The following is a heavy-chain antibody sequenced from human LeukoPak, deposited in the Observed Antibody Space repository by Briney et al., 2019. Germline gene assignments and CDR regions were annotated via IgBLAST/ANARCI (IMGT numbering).Heavy chain of an antibody. CDR3: ARSSYYYYYMDV. V-gene: IGHV1-2*02. CDR2: INPNSGGT. CDR1: GYTFTVYY. D-gene: IGHD6-6*01. Sequence: ASVTVSFTASGYTFTVYYMHWVRQAPGQGLEWMGWINPNSGGTNYAQKFQGRVTMTRDTSISTAYMELSRLRSDDTAVYYCARSSYYYYYMDVWGKGTTVTISS. J-gene: IGHJ6*03.